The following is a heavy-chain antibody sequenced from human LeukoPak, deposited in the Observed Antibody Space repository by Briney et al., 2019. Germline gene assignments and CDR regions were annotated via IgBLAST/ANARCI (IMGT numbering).Heavy chain of an antibody. CDR3: ARDPYSGNYGNYYYYYMDV. J-gene: IGHJ6*03. CDR1: GFTFNSYS. CDR2: ISGSNSYI. Sequence: GGSLRLSCAASGFTFNSYSMNWVRQAPGKGLEWVSSISGSNSYIYYADSVKGRFTISRDNAKNSLYLQMNSLGPEDTAVYYCARDPYSGNYGNYYYYYMDVWGKGTTVTISS. D-gene: IGHD1-26*01. V-gene: IGHV3-21*01.